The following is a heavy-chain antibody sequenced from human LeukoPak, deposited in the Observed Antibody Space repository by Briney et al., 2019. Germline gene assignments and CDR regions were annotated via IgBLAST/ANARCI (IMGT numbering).Heavy chain of an antibody. CDR1: GFTFSSYA. Sequence: GGSLRLSCAASGFTFSSYAMSWVRQAPGKGLEWVPAISGSGGSTYYADSVKGRFTISRDNSKNTLYLQMNSLRAEDTAVYYCAKASSRYYDILTGGYSDYWGQGTLVTVSS. J-gene: IGHJ4*02. D-gene: IGHD3-9*01. V-gene: IGHV3-23*01. CDR2: ISGSGGST. CDR3: AKASSRYYDILTGGYSDY.